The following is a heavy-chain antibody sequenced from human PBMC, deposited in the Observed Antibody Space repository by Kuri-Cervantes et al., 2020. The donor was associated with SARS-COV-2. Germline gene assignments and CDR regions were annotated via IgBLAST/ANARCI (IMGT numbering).Heavy chain of an antibody. CDR2: VDHTGST. CDR1: GGSITSSSAHC. CDR3: ARAVVTGIPFES. V-gene: IGHV4-39*01. D-gene: IGHD2-21*02. J-gene: IGHJ4*02. Sequence: SETLSLTCTVSGGSITSSSAHCWAWIRRPPGKGLEWIGSVDHTGSTFYNPSFRSRVAMSVDTSKNQFSLKLSSVTAADTAVYFCARAVVTGIPFESWGRGIQVTVSS.